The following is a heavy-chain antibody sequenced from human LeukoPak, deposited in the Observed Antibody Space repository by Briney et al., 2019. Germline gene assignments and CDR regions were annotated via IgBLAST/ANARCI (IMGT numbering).Heavy chain of an antibody. J-gene: IGHJ6*02. CDR1: GGSISSNNW. CDR2: IYHSGST. D-gene: IGHD6-19*01. Sequence: SETLSLTCAVFGGSISSNNWCSWFRQPPGKGLEWIGEIYHSGSTNYNPSLKSRVTISVDKSKNQFSLKLSSVTAADTAVYYCARGSSVAGHVHYYYYYGMDVWGQGTTVTVSS. CDR3: ARGSSVAGHVHYYYYYGMDV. V-gene: IGHV4-4*02.